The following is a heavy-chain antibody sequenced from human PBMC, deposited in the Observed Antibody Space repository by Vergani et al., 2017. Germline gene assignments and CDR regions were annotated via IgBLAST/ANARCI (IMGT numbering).Heavy chain of an antibody. J-gene: IGHJ4*02. V-gene: IGHV1-18*04. CDR1: GYTSTSYG. Sequence: QVQLVQSGAEVKKPGASVKVSCKAFGYTSTSYGISWVRQAPGQGLEWMGWTSAYNGNTNYAQKLQGRVTMTTDPSTSTAYMELRSLRSDDTAVYYCARAQDYYDSSGHFDYWGQGTLVTVSS. CDR3: ARAQDYYDSSGHFDY. CDR2: TSAYNGNT. D-gene: IGHD3-22*01.